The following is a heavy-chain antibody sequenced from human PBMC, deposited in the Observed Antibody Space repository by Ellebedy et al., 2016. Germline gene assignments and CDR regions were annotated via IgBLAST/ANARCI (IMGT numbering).Heavy chain of an antibody. CDR3: ARLGTGDSNERYHPDS. V-gene: IGHV4-59*08. Sequence: SETLSLXXTVSGGSITGYFWSWIRQPPGRGLEWIGYIYYTGTTKYNPSLRSRVTISLDTSNIQFSLQLTSVTAADTALYYCARLGTGDSNERYHPDSWGPGTLVTVSS. J-gene: IGHJ4*02. CDR2: IYYTGTT. D-gene: IGHD3-22*01. CDR1: GGSITGYF.